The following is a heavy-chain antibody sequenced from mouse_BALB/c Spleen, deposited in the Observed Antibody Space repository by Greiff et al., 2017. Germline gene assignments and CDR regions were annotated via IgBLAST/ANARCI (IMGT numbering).Heavy chain of an antibody. J-gene: IGHJ2*01. CDR2: INPGSGGT. CDR1: GYAFTNYL. D-gene: IGHD2-4*01. Sequence: LQESGAELVRPGTSVKVSCKASGYAFTNYLIEWVKQRPGQGLEWIGVINPGSGGTNYNEKFKGKATLTADKSSSTAYMQLSSLTSDDSAVYYCARRGDYDYDFDYWGQGTTLTVSS. CDR3: ARRGDYDYDFDY. V-gene: IGHV1-54*01.